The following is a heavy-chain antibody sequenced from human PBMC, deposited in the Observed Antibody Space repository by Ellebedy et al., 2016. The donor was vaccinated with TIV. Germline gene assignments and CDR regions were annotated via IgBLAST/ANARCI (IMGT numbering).Heavy chain of an antibody. Sequence: AASVKVSCKASGYTLTSYHVHWVRQAPGQRLEWMGIIDPRGGSTIYARKFQGKVTMNRDTSTHTVYMELSCLRSDDTAVYYWARKFYDSVWGSYRPAGYFDLWGRGTLVTVSS. CDR3: ARKFYDSVWGSYRPAGYFDL. CDR2: IDPRGGST. J-gene: IGHJ2*01. V-gene: IGHV1-46*01. D-gene: IGHD3-16*02. CDR1: GYTLTSYH.